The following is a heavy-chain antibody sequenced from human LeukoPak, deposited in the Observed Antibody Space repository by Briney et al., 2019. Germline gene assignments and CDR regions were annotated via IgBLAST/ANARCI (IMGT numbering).Heavy chain of an antibody. D-gene: IGHD7-27*01. CDR1: GGTFSSYA. CDR2: IIPIFGTA. Sequence: GASVKVSCKASGGTFSSYAISWVRQAPGQGLEWMGGIIPIFGTANYAQKFQGRVTITADESTSTAYMELSSLRSEDTAVYYCARQVLNWDHYYYYMDVWGKGTTVTVSS. CDR3: ARQVLNWDHYYYYMDV. J-gene: IGHJ6*03. V-gene: IGHV1-69*13.